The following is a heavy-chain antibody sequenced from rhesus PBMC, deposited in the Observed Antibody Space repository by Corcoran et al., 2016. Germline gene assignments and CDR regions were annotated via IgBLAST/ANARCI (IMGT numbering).Heavy chain of an antibody. CDR2: INSCVGIT. CDR1: GFTFSSYG. V-gene: IGHV3S5*01. CDR3: ASLYWGDYYDSYYFDY. Sequence: EVQLVETGGGLVQPGGSLKLSCAASGFTFSSYGMSWVRQAPGKGLEWVSAINSCVGITYYADSVKGRFTISRDNSKNTLSLQMNSLRAEDTAVYYCASLYWGDYYDSYYFDYWGQGVLVTVSS. J-gene: IGHJ4*01. D-gene: IGHD3-34*01.